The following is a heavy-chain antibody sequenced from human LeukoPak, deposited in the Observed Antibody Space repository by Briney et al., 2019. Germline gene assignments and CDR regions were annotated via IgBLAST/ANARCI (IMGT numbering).Heavy chain of an antibody. CDR3: ARDVHGDYGSGWFDP. D-gene: IGHD4-17*01. V-gene: IGHV1-69*13. CDR1: GGTFNNSA. J-gene: IGHJ5*02. CDR2: IMPLFGTA. Sequence: ASVKVSCKTSGGTFNNSAISWVRQAPGQGLEWLGGIMPLFGTAGYAQKFQGRVTITEDESTRTVYLELTSLTSDDTAVYYCARDVHGDYGSGWFDPWGQGTLVSVSS.